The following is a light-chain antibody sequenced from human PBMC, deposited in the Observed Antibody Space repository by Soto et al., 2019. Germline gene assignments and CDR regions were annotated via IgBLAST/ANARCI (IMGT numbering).Light chain of an antibody. Sequence: QSALTQPASVSGSPGQSITISCTGTSSDVGGYNYVSWYQQHPGKAPKLMIYDVSNRPSGVSNRFSGSKSGNTASLPISGRQAADEAAYYCSSYTSSSTPVVFGGGTKLTVL. CDR2: DVS. J-gene: IGLJ2*01. V-gene: IGLV2-14*01. CDR3: SSYTSSSTPVV. CDR1: SSDVGGYNY.